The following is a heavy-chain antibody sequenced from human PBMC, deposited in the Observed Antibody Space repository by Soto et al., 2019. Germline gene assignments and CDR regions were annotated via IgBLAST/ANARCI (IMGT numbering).Heavy chain of an antibody. CDR2: IYYTGNT. CDR1: GGKSVNVGAR. V-gene: IGHV4-31*02. D-gene: IGHD1-7*01. J-gene: IGHJ4*02. Sequence: VAGGKSVNVGARCNFIRQNPGKGLEWIGFIYYTGNTYCNPSLRSRCSMSLDTSENQFSLKLSSVTAADTAVSYCARPGRPRTELHNSGQGILVTGSS. CDR3: ARPGRPRTELHN.